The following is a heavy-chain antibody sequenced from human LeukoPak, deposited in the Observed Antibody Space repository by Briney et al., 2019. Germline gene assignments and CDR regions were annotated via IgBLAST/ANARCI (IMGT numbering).Heavy chain of an antibody. V-gene: IGHV4-61*02. CDR3: ARLYYDFWSLQDWFDP. Sequence: PSETLSLTCTVSGGSISSGSYYWSWIRQPAGKGLEWIGRIYTSGSTNYNPSLKSRVTISVDTSKNQFSLKLSSVTAADTAVYYCARLYYDFWSLQDWFDPWGQGTLVTVSS. CDR1: GGSISSGSYY. CDR2: IYTSGST. D-gene: IGHD3-3*01. J-gene: IGHJ5*02.